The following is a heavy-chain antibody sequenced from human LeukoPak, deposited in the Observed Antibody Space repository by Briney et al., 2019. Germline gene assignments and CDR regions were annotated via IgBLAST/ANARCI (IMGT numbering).Heavy chain of an antibody. CDR1: GFTFSNDW. Sequence: GGSLSLSCAASGFTFSNDWMSWVRQAPGKGLDWVANIKEDGSEKYYVDSVKGRFTISRDNARNSLYLQMNSLRAEDTAVYYCASGRQLGYWGQGTLVTVSS. J-gene: IGHJ4*02. CDR3: ASGRQLGY. CDR2: IKEDGSEK. D-gene: IGHD6-13*01. V-gene: IGHV3-7*01.